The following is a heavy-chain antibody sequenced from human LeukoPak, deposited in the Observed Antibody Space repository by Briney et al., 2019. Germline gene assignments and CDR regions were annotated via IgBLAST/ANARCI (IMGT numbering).Heavy chain of an antibody. J-gene: IGHJ4*02. CDR2: ISWNSGSI. V-gene: IGHV3-9*01. CDR3: AKDRYYYVSSGYYSY. D-gene: IGHD3-22*01. Sequence: PGRSLRLSCAASGFTFDDYAMHWVRQAPGKGLEWVSGISWNSGSIGYADSVKGRFTISRDNAKNSLYLQMNSLRAEDTALYYCAKDRYYYVSSGYYSYWGQGTLVTVSS. CDR1: GFTFDDYA.